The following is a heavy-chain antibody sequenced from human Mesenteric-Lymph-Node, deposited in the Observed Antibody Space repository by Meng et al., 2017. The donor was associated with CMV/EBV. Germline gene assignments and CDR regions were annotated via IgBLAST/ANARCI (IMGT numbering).Heavy chain of an antibody. D-gene: IGHD6-13*01. CDR2: ITPNSGGT. J-gene: IGHJ4*02. V-gene: IGHV1-2*06. CDR1: GSTFTGYY. Sequence: SGSTFTGYYMHWVRQAPGQGLEWMGRITPNSGGTNYAQKFQGRVTMTRDTSISTAYMELSRLRSDDTAVYYCARDGKRGIAAAATDYWGQGTLVTVSS. CDR3: ARDGKRGIAAAATDY.